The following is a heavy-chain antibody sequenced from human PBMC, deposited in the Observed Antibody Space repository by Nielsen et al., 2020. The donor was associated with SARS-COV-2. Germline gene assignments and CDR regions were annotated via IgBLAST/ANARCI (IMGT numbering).Heavy chain of an antibody. CDR3: ARDRGSSWSNHFDP. V-gene: IGHV1-2*02. D-gene: IGHD6-13*01. CDR2: INPTSGDP. Sequence: ASVKVSCKASGYTFAGYYLHWVRRVSGQGLEWMGWINPTSGDPHYAQKFQGRVTMSRDTSISTAYMEMDRLTFDDTAVYYCARDRGSSWSNHFDPWGQGTQVTVSS. CDR1: GYTFAGYY. J-gene: IGHJ5*02.